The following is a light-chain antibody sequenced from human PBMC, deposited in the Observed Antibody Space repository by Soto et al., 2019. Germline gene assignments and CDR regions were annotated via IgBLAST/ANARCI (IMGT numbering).Light chain of an antibody. J-gene: IGLJ3*02. V-gene: IGLV1-44*01. CDR1: SSNIGSNI. CDR2: SNS. Sequence: QSVLTQPPSASGTPGQRVTMSCSGGSSNIGSNIVNWYQQLPGTAPKLLIYSNSHRPSGVPDRFSGSKSDTSASLAISGLQSEDEADYHCAAWDDNLNGPVFGGGTKLTVL. CDR3: AAWDDNLNGPV.